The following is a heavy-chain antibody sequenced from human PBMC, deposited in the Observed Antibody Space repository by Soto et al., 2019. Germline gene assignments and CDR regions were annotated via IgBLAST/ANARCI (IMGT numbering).Heavy chain of an antibody. CDR1: VYTFTDYY. D-gene: IGHD2-15*01. CDR2: INPNKGGT. Sequence: ASVHDSCLASVYTFTDYYMHWVRQAPGQGLEGMGWINPNKGGTNYAQKFQGRVTKTRDTSISTAYMELSRLRSDDTAVYYCARVGLASGGSSNRYYFYGMDVWGQGTTVTVSS. CDR3: ARVGLASGGSSNRYYFYGMDV. J-gene: IGHJ6*02. V-gene: IGHV1-2*02.